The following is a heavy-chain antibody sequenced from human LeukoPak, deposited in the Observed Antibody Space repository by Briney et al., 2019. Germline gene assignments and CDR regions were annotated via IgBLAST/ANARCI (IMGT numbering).Heavy chain of an antibody. CDR3: ARRRSGSYDY. D-gene: IGHD1-26*01. J-gene: IGHJ4*02. Sequence: SVKVSCKASGGTFSSYAISWVRQAPGQGLEWMGGIIPIFGTANYAQKLQGRVTMTTDTSTSTAYMELRSLRSDDTAVYYCARRRSGSYDYWGQGTLVTVSS. V-gene: IGHV1-69*05. CDR1: GGTFSSYA. CDR2: IIPIFGTA.